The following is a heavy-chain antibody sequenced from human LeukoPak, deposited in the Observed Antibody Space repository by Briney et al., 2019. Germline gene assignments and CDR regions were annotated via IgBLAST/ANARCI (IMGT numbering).Heavy chain of an antibody. J-gene: IGHJ4*02. CDR1: GYSFTSYW. Sequence: GESLKISCQGSGYSFTSYWIGWVRQMPGKGLEWMGIIYPGDSDTRYSPSSQGQVTISADKSISTAYLQWSSLKASDTAMYYCARQSQEDYFDYWGQGTLVTVSS. CDR3: ARQSQEDYFDY. CDR2: IYPGDSDT. V-gene: IGHV5-51*01.